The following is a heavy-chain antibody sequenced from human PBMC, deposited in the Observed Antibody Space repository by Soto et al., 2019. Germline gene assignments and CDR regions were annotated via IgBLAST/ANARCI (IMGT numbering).Heavy chain of an antibody. Sequence: SETLSLTSTVSGDSISSFYWNWIRQPPGKGLEWIGNIYYSGSTNYNPSLKSRVTISVGTSKNQFSLKLTSVTAADTAVYYCAREYWLNYYYYGMDVWGQGTTVTVSS. D-gene: IGHD5-12*01. V-gene: IGHV4-59*01. J-gene: IGHJ6*02. CDR2: IYYSGST. CDR1: GDSISSFY. CDR3: AREYWLNYYYYGMDV.